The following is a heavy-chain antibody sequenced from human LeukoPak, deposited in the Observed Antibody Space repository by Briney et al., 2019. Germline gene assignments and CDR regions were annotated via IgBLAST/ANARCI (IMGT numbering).Heavy chain of an antibody. CDR1: GFFFSTYG. Sequence: GGCLRLSCAASGFFFSTYGMHWVRQAPGKGRGWVAFSWNDGSNKYYADSVKGRVTISRDNSKNTLYLQINSLRAEDTAMYYCERDANEWYYFDYWGQGTLVTVSS. V-gene: IGHV3-33*01. CDR3: ERDANEWYYFDY. J-gene: IGHJ4*02. D-gene: IGHD3-3*01. CDR2: SWNDGSNK.